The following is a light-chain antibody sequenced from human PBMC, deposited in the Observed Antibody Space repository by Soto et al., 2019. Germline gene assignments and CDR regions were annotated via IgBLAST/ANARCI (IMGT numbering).Light chain of an antibody. V-gene: IGKV3-15*01. J-gene: IGKJ4*01. CDR1: QSVRNN. Sequence: EIVMTQSPATLSVSPGESATLSCRASQSVRNNLAWYQQKLGQAPRLLIYGASTRATGVPARFSGSGSETECTLTISSLQSEDFAVYYCQQDHRWPPGVIFGGGTKVEI. CDR2: GAS. CDR3: QQDHRWPPGVI.